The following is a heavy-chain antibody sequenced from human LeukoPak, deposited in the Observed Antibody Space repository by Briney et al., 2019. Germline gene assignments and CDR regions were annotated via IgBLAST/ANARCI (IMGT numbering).Heavy chain of an antibody. CDR3: AREGRDNWFDP. CDR2: IYSGGST. J-gene: IGHJ5*02. V-gene: IGHV3-53*01. Sequence: PGGSLRLSCAASGFTVSSNYMSWVRQAPGKGLEWVSVIYSGGSTYYADSVKGRFTNSRDNSKNTLYLQMNSLRAEDTAVYYCAREGRDNWFDPWGQGTLVTVSS. CDR1: GFTVSSNY.